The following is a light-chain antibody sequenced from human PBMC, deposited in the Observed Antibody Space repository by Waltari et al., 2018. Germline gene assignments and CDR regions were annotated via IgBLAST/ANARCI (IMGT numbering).Light chain of an antibody. J-gene: IGKJ2*01. V-gene: IGKV1-NL1*01. CDR2: GAS. CDR3: QQYYFTPYT. Sequence: DIQMTQSPSSLSASVGDRVTITCRASQGISNSLAWYQQKPGKAPKLLLYGASRLESGVPPRFSGSGSGTDYTLTISSLQPDDFATYCCQQYYFTPYTFGQGTKLDIK. CDR1: QGISNS.